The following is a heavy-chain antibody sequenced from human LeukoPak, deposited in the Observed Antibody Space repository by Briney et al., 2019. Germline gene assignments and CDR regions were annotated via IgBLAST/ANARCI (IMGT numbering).Heavy chain of an antibody. V-gene: IGHV3-23*01. CDR2: ISGGGGST. CDR3: AKDYYGSGSHSSPIYFDY. D-gene: IGHD3-10*01. J-gene: IGHJ4*02. Sequence: QSGGSLRLSCAASGFTFSTYAMGWVRQAPGKGLEWVSGISGGGGSTYYADSVKGRFTISRDNSKNTLYLQMNSLRAEDTAVYYCAKDYYGSGSHSSPIYFDYWGQGTLVTVSS. CDR1: GFTFSTYA.